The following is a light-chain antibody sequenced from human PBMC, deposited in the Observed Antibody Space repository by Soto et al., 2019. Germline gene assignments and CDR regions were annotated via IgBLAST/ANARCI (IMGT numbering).Light chain of an antibody. V-gene: IGLV2-14*01. Sequence: QSALSQPASVSGSPGQSITISCTGTSSDIGRYNYVSWYQQHPGMAPQLLIYEVSDRPSGVSNRFSGSKSGNTASLTISGLQAEDEADYFCTSYVGDSAYAFGTGTKLTVL. J-gene: IGLJ1*01. CDR3: TSYVGDSAYA. CDR1: SSDIGRYNY. CDR2: EVS.